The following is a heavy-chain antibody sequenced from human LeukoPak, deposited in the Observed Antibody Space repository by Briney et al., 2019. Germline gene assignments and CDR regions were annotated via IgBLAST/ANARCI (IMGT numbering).Heavy chain of an antibody. CDR1: GFTFSSYA. J-gene: IGHJ4*02. CDR3: ARYLNTYSSSSSNFDY. D-gene: IGHD6-6*01. CDR2: ISYDGSNK. Sequence: PGGSLRLSCAASGFTFSSYAMHWVRQAPGKGLEWVAVISYDGSNKYYADSVKGRFTISRDNSKNTLYLQMNSLRAEDTAVYYCARYLNTYSSSSSNFDYWGQGTLVTVSS. V-gene: IGHV3-30-3*01.